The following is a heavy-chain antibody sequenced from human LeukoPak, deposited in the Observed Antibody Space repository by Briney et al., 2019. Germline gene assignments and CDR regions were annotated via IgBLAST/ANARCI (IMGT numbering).Heavy chain of an antibody. D-gene: IGHD3-10*01. V-gene: IGHV4-34*01. CDR2: INHSGST. J-gene: IGHJ4*02. CDR3: AIPDYGSGSYSLRY. Sequence: PSETLSLTCAVYGGSFSGYYWSWIRQPPGKGLEWIGEINHSGSTNYNPSLKSRVTISVDTSKNQFSLKLSSVTATDTAVYYCAIPDYGSGSYSLRYWGQGTLVTVSS. CDR1: GGSFSGYY.